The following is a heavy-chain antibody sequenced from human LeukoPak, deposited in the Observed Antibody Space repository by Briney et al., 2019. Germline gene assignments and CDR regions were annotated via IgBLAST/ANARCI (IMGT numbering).Heavy chain of an antibody. CDR2: IWYDGSNK. CDR3: ARDPSSGGYSYGSWISPRGYYFDY. D-gene: IGHD5-18*01. CDR1: GFTFSSYG. V-gene: IGHV3-33*01. J-gene: IGHJ4*02. Sequence: GSLRLSCAASGFTFSSYGMHWVRQAPGKGLEWVAVIWYDGSNKYYADSVKGRFTISRDNSKNTLYLQMNSLRAEDTAVYYCARDPSSGGYSYGSWISPRGYYFDYWGQGTLVTVSS.